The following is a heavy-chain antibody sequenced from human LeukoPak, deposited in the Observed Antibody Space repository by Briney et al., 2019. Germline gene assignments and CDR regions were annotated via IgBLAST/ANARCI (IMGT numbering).Heavy chain of an antibody. CDR3: ARGRGYDYVWGSYRSYYYMDV. J-gene: IGHJ6*03. D-gene: IGHD3-16*02. CDR2: INHSGST. V-gene: IGHV4-34*01. Sequence: SETLSLTCAVYGGSFSGYYWGWIRQPPGKGLEWIGEINHSGSTNYNPSLKSRVTISVDTSKNQFSLKLSSVTAADTAVYYCARGRGYDYVWGSYRSYYYMDVWGKGTTVTVSS. CDR1: GGSFSGYY.